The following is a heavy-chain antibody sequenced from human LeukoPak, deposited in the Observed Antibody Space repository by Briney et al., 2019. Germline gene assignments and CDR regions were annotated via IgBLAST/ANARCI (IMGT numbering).Heavy chain of an antibody. V-gene: IGHV3-23*01. CDR1: GFTFSSYA. D-gene: IGHD6-13*01. CDR2: ISGSGGST. Sequence: GGSLRLSCAASGFTFSSYAMSWVRQAPGKGLEWVSAISGSGGSTYYADYVKGRFTISRDNSKNTLYLQMNSLRAEDTAVYYCAKDGVFRIALLFDPWGQGTLVTVSS. J-gene: IGHJ5*02. CDR3: AKDGVFRIALLFDP.